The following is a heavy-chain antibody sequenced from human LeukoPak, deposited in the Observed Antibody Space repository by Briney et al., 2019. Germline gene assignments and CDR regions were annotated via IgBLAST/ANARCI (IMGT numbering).Heavy chain of an antibody. V-gene: IGHV3-30*18. D-gene: IGHD6-19*01. J-gene: IGHJ4*02. CDR1: GFSFDTYG. CDR2: LSYNGSSK. CDR3: AKVQYNSGWYGYFNY. Sequence: GGSLRLSCAASGFSFDTYGMHWVRRAPGKGLKWVAALSYNGSSKFYADSVKGRFTISRDNSENTLSLKMDSLRPGDTAVYYCAKVQYNSGWYGYFNYWGQGTLVTVSS.